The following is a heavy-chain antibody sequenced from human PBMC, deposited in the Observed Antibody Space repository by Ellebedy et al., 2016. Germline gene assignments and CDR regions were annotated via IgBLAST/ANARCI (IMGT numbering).Heavy chain of an antibody. Sequence: GESLKISXAASGFTFSSYAMSWVRQAPGKGLEWVSAISGSGGSTYYADSVKGRFTISRDNSKNTLYLQMNSLRAEDTAVYYCAKGAYNWNGLASVGIDYWGQGTLVTVSS. CDR1: GFTFSSYA. D-gene: IGHD1-1*01. CDR2: ISGSGGST. J-gene: IGHJ4*02. CDR3: AKGAYNWNGLASVGIDY. V-gene: IGHV3-23*01.